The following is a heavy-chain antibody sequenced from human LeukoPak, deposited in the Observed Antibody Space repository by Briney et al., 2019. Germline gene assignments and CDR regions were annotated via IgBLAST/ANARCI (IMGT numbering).Heavy chain of an antibody. V-gene: IGHV4-59*01. CDR1: GGSISSYY. CDR2: IYYSGST. J-gene: IGHJ6*03. D-gene: IGHD3-16*01. CDR3: ARETSQKGAHYMDV. Sequence: PSETLSLTCTVSGGSISSYYWSWLRQAPGKGLEWIGYIYYSGSTNYNPSLKSRVTISVDTSKKQFSLKLTSVTVADTAVYYCARETSQKGAHYMDVWGKGTTVTISS.